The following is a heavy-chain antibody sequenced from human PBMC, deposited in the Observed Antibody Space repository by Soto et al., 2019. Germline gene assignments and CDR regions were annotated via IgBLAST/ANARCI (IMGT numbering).Heavy chain of an antibody. J-gene: IGHJ6*02. CDR3: IQSRCGGDCLQSYASHYYYGMDV. D-gene: IGHD2-21*02. CDR2: IYWDDDK. Sequence: QITLKESGPTLVKPTQTLTLTCTFSGFSLSTSGVGVGWIRQPPGKALEWLALIYWDDDKRYSPSLIIRLTISKDTSKDQVVLTMTNMDPVDTATYYCIQSRCGGDCLQSYASHYYYGMDVWGQGTTVTVSS. V-gene: IGHV2-5*02. CDR1: GFSLSTSGVG.